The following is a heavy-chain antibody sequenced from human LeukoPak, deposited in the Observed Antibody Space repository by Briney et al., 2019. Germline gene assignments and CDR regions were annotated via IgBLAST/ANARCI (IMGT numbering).Heavy chain of an antibody. CDR1: GGSISSGSYY. CDR2: IYTSGST. J-gene: IGHJ3*02. V-gene: IGHV4-61*02. Sequence: KASETLSLTCTVSGGSISSGSYYWSWIRQPAGKGLEWIGRIYTSGSTNYNPSLKSRVTISVDTSKNQFSLKLSSVTAADTAVYCCARGVYPWNDFWSGYSPTDAFDIWGQGTMVTVSS. D-gene: IGHD3-3*01. CDR3: ARGVYPWNDFWSGYSPTDAFDI.